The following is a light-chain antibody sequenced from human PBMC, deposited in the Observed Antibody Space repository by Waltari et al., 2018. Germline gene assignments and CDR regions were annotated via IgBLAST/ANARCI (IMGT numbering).Light chain of an antibody. V-gene: IGLV1-47*01. CDR3: AAWDDSLCGAV. J-gene: IGLJ1*01. CDR2: RNN. Sequence: QSVLTQPPSASGTPGQRVTLSCSGSPSNIGSNYVSWYQHLPGMAPKLLISRNNQRPSGVSDRFSASKSGTSASLAISGLRSDDEAEYYCAAWDDSLCGAVFGTGTKVSVL. CDR1: PSNIGSNY.